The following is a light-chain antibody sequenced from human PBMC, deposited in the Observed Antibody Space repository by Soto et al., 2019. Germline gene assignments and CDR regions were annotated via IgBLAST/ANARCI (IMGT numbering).Light chain of an antibody. V-gene: IGKV3-20*01. CDR2: GAS. J-gene: IGKJ1*01. CDR3: QQYSIWRT. CDR1: QSVSSSY. Sequence: EIVLTQSPGTLSLSPGERATLSCRASQSVSSSYLAWYQQKPGQAPRLLIYGASSRATGIPARFSGSGSGAKFTLTISSLQSEDFAVYYCQQYSIWRTFGQGTKVDIK.